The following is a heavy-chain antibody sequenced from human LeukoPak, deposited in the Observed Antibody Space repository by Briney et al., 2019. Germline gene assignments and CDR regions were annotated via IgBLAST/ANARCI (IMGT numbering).Heavy chain of an antibody. CDR2: IRISNNYT. Sequence: GGSLRLSCAASGFTFSDYYMSWIRQAPGKGLEWVSYIRISNNYTNYADSVKGRFTISRDNAKNSLYLQMNSLRAEDTAVYYCAKDPVGEHIRWYFDYWGQGTLVTVSS. D-gene: IGHD3-10*01. CDR1: GFTFSDYY. J-gene: IGHJ4*02. V-gene: IGHV3-11*05. CDR3: AKDPVGEHIRWYFDY.